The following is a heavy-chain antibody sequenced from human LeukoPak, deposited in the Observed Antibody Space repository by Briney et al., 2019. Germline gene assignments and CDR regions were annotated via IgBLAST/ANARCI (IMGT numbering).Heavy chain of an antibody. CDR3: AKGSYYDSSGSFYFDY. V-gene: IGHV3-23*01. J-gene: IGHJ4*02. CDR2: ISGSGDNT. Sequence: LRLSCAASGFTFSSYAMSWVRQAPGKGLEWVSGISGSGDNTYYADSVKGRFTISRDNSKNTLYVQVNSLGTEDTAAYYCAKGSYYDSSGSFYFDYWGQGTLVTVSS. D-gene: IGHD3-22*01. CDR1: GFTFSSYA.